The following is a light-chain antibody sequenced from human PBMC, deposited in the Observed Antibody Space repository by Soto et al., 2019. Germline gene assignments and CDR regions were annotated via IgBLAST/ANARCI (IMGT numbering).Light chain of an antibody. CDR3: QQYNTWTSIT. V-gene: IGKV3-15*01. J-gene: IGKJ5*01. Sequence: EIVWTQSPGTLSLSPGERATLSCRASQSVSSSYLAWYQQKPGQAPRLLIYDTSTRATGIPARFSGSGSGTEFTLTISSLQSEDFAVYYCQQYNTWTSITFGQGTQLEIK. CDR1: QSVSSSY. CDR2: DTS.